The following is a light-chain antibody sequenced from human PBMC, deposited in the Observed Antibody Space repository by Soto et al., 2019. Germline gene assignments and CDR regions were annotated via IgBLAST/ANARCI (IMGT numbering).Light chain of an antibody. Sequence: QPASVSGSPGQSITISCTGTSSDVGGYDYVSWYQLHPGKAPKLMVFEVSNRPSGVSYRFSGSKSGNTASLTISGLQAEDEADYFCSSYSISTAYLFGTGTKVTVL. CDR2: EVS. V-gene: IGLV2-14*01. CDR1: SSDVGGYDY. CDR3: SSYSISTAYL. J-gene: IGLJ1*01.